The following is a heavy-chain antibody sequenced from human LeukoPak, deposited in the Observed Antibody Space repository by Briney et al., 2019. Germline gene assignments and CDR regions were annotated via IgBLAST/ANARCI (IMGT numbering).Heavy chain of an antibody. V-gene: IGHV3-66*01. CDR2: IYFAGSA. CDR3: AGSLGYSSDSYYYGMDV. D-gene: IGHD5-12*01. J-gene: IGHJ6*02. Sequence: GGSLRLSCAASGFTVSNNYMTWVRQAPGKGLEWVSVIYFAGSANYADSVKGRFTISRDDSKNTVYLQMDILSADDTAVYYCAGSLGYSSDSYYYGMDVWGQGTTVIVSS. CDR1: GFTVSNNY.